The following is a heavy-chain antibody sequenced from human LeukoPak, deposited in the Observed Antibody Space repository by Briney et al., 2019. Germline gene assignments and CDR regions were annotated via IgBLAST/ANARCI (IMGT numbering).Heavy chain of an antibody. D-gene: IGHD5-24*01. CDR2: TRNKANSYTT. CDR3: AREQRDGYNYKGDYYYYMDV. Sequence: GGSLRLSCAASGFTFSDHYMDWVRQAPGKGLEWVGRTRNKANSYTTEYAASVKGRFTISRDDSKNSLYLQMNSLKTEDTAVYYCAREQRDGYNYKGDYYYYMDVWGKGTTVTVSS. CDR1: GFTFSDHY. V-gene: IGHV3-72*01. J-gene: IGHJ6*03.